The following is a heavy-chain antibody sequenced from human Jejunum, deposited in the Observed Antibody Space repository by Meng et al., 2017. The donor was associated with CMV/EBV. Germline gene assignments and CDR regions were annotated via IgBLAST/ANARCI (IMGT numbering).Heavy chain of an antibody. CDR2: INVGNGHT. CDR3: ARGVFGGYDFYY. Sequence: SCKASGYSFTTYFIHWLCQAPGQRLEWMGWINVGNGHTEYSQKFKGRVTISRDTSANTAYMEMSSLTSEDTAVYYCARGVFGGYDFYYWGQGTLVTVSS. D-gene: IGHD5-12*01. J-gene: IGHJ4*02. V-gene: IGHV1-3*01. CDR1: GYSFTTYF.